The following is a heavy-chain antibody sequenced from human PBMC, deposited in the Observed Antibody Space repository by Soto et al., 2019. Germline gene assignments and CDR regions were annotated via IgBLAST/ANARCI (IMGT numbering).Heavy chain of an antibody. CDR2: IYYAGST. Sequence: SETLSLTCTVSGDSISTFYWSWIRQPPGKGLEWIGYIYYAGSTNYNPSLKSRVTMSVDTSKKQFSLKLSSVTAADTAVYYCARQRGNYFDYWGQGTLVTVSS. CDR3: ARQRGNYFDY. D-gene: IGHD3-10*01. V-gene: IGHV4-59*01. J-gene: IGHJ4*02. CDR1: GDSISTFY.